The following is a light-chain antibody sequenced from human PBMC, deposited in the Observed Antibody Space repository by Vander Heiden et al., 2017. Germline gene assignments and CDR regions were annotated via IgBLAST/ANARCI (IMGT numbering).Light chain of an antibody. Sequence: DIQMAQSPSSLSASIGYRVTITCRASQSIDSSLNWFQQKPGKAPKLLIYTAYSLQSGVPSRFTGSGSATEFTLTISSLQAEDFATYFCQQSHSAPYTFGQGTKVEMK. CDR2: TAY. V-gene: IGKV1-39*01. CDR3: QQSHSAPYT. J-gene: IGKJ2*01. CDR1: QSIDSS.